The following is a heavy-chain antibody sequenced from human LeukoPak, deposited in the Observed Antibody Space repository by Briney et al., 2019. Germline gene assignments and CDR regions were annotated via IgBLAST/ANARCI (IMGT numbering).Heavy chain of an antibody. CDR2: IRSKAYGGTE. CDR1: GLLFGDYA. D-gene: IGHD2-2*01. J-gene: IGHJ5*02. V-gene: IGHV3-49*04. Sequence: SGGSLRLSCTASGLLFGDYAMTWVRQVPGKGLEWLGCIRSKAYGGTEEYAASVKGRFTISRDDSKSIAYVQVNSLKTEDTAVYHCTVQAVPSDNWFDPWGQGTLVTVSS. CDR3: TVQAVPSDNWFDP.